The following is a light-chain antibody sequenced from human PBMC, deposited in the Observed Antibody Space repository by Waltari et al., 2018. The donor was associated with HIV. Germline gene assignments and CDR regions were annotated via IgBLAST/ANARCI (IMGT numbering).Light chain of an antibody. Sequence: ELTQPPSVSVSPGQTSTITCSGDRLGYKYVSWYQQKPGQAPVLVIYEDTRRPSGIPERFSGSRSGDTATLTISGTQSMDEADFYCQTWDSNSGVFGGGTKLTVL. CDR1: RLGYKY. CDR3: QTWDSNSGV. V-gene: IGLV3-1*01. CDR2: EDT. J-gene: IGLJ2*01.